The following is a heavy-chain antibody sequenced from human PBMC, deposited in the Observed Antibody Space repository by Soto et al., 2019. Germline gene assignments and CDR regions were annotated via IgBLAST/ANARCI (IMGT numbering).Heavy chain of an antibody. J-gene: IGHJ3*02. CDR2: ISRSSTYI. CDR3: ARGVGLYDVFDI. Sequence: GGSLSLSCAASGFTFSSYGMHWVRQAPGKGLEWVSSISRSSTYIYYADSLQGRFTISRDNAKNSLYLQMNSLRAEDTAVYYCARGVGLYDVFDIWGRGTVVTVSS. CDR1: GFTFSSYG. D-gene: IGHD1-26*01. V-gene: IGHV3-21*01.